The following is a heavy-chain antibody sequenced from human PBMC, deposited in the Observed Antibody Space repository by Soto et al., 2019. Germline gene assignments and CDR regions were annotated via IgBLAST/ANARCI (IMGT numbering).Heavy chain of an antibody. CDR2: IYPRGST. CDR1: NGSITSDNW. V-gene: IGHV4-4*02. Sequence: QVHLQESGPGLVEPSGTLSLTCGVSNGSITSDNWWSWVRLPPGKGLEWIGEIYPRGSTNYNPSLRSRVTISMDKSKNQFSLQLSSVTAADTAVYYCAKYQTRTTIFDPWGQGTLVTVSS. D-gene: IGHD1-1*01. CDR3: AKYQTRTTIFDP. J-gene: IGHJ5*02.